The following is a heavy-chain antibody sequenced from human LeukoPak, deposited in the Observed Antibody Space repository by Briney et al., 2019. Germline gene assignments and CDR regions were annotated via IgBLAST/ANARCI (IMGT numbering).Heavy chain of an antibody. D-gene: IGHD3-16*01. CDR3: ATRLGTGGMIDY. Sequence: PGGSLRLSCAASGFTFSSYGMHWVRQAPGKGLEWVAVISYDGSNKYYADSVKGRFTISRDNSKNTLYLQMNSLRAEDTAVYYCATRLGTGGMIDYWGQGTLVTVSS. J-gene: IGHJ4*02. V-gene: IGHV3-30*03. CDR1: GFTFSSYG. CDR2: ISYDGSNK.